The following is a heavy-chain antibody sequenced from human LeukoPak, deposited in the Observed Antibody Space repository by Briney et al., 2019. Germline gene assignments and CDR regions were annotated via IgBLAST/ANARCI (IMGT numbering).Heavy chain of an antibody. CDR2: ISAYNGNT. CDR1: GYTFTSYG. Sequence: ASVEVSCKASGYTFTSYGISWVRQGPGQGLEWMGWISAYNGNTNYAQKLQGRVTMTTDTSTSTAYMELRSLRSDDTAVYYCARDLGAPSSGWFIDYWGQGTLVTVSS. D-gene: IGHD6-19*01. V-gene: IGHV1-18*01. J-gene: IGHJ4*02. CDR3: ARDLGAPSSGWFIDY.